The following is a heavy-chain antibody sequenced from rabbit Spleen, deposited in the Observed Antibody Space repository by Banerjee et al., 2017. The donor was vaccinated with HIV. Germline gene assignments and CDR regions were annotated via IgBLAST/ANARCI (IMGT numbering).Heavy chain of an antibody. Sequence: EESGGGLVQPEGSLTLTCTASGFSFSSAYWICWVRQAPGKGLELIGCIYTDGVGSAYYANWVSGRFTISKTSNTVTLKMTSLTAADTATYFCARAPGDWWNLWGPGTLVTVS. CDR3: ARAPGDWWNL. CDR2: IYTDGVGSA. J-gene: IGHJ4*01. CDR1: GFSFSSAYW. D-gene: IGHD5-1*01. V-gene: IGHV1S45*01.